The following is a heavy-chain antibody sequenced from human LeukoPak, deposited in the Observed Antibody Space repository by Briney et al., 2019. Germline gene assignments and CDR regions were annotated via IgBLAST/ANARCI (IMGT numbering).Heavy chain of an antibody. Sequence: PGGSLRLSCAASGFTFSYFYMTWIRQAPGKGLEWVSYISSSGSTIYYADSVKGRFTISRDNAKNSLYLQMNSLRAEDTAVYYCAKGSGYDQYYFDYWGQGTLVTVSS. CDR2: ISSSGSTI. V-gene: IGHV3-11*01. CDR3: AKGSGYDQYYFDY. CDR1: GFTFSYFY. D-gene: IGHD5-12*01. J-gene: IGHJ4*02.